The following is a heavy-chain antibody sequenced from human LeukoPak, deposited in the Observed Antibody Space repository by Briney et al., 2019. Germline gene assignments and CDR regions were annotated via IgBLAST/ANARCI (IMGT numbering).Heavy chain of an antibody. Sequence: GGSLRLSCAASGFRFSDYSTNWVRQAPGKGLEWISYIGIDSGNTHYADSVKGRFTISGDKAKNSLHLQMHSLRVEDTAVYYCARDYKYAFDNWGQGTLVTVSS. CDR1: GFRFSDYS. CDR3: ARDYKYAFDN. J-gene: IGHJ4*02. D-gene: IGHD5-24*01. CDR2: IGIDSGNT. V-gene: IGHV3-48*01.